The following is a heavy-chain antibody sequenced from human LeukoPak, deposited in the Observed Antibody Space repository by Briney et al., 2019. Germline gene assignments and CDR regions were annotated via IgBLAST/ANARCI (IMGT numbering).Heavy chain of an antibody. J-gene: IGHJ5*02. Sequence: PSETLSLTCTVSGGSISSYYWSWIRQPPGKGLEWIGEINHSGSTNYNPSLKSRVTISVDTSKNQFSLKLSSVTAADTAVYYCARGGLGYCSSTSCPLGRRFDPWGQGTLVTVSS. CDR1: GGSISSYY. D-gene: IGHD2-2*01. CDR3: ARGGLGYCSSTSCPLGRRFDP. V-gene: IGHV4-34*01. CDR2: INHSGST.